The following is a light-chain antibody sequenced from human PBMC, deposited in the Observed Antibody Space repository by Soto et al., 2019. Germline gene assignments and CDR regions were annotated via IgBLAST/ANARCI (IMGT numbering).Light chain of an antibody. J-gene: IGLJ1*01. CDR1: SSDVGNYDY. CDR2: DFI. CDR3: CSYAGSYIQYV. Sequence: QSVLTQPRSVSWAPGQSVTLSCTVSSSDVGNYDYVSWYQQHPGMAPKLIIYDFIKRPSGVPDRFSGSKSGNTASLTISGLQDEDEADYYCCSYAGSYIQYVFGTGTKVTVL. V-gene: IGLV2-11*01.